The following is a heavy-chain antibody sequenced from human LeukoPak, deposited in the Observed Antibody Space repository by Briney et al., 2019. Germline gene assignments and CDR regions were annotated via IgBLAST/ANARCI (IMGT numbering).Heavy chain of an antibody. Sequence: SETLSLTCTVSGGSISSYYWSWIRQPPGKGLEWIGYIYYSGSTNYNPSLKSRVTISVDTSKNQFSLKLSSVTAADTAVYYCARDDQGGYDNWGRGTLVTVSS. D-gene: IGHD5-12*01. CDR2: IYYSGST. CDR3: ARDDQGGYDN. CDR1: GGSISSYY. J-gene: IGHJ4*02. V-gene: IGHV4-59*01.